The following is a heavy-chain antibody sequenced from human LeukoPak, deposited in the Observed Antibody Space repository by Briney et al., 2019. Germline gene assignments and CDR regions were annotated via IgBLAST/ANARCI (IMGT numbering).Heavy chain of an antibody. J-gene: IGHJ3*02. CDR3: ARESYGVDGAFDI. V-gene: IGHV6-1*01. D-gene: IGHD4-17*01. Sequence: SQTLSLTCALSGDSLSSNSAAWTWITQSPSRGLEWLVRTYYRSRWFTDYAVSVKSRMNISPDTSKNQFSLQLNSVTPEDTAVYFCARESYGVDGAFDIWGQGTMVTVSS. CDR1: GDSLSSNSAA. CDR2: TYYRSRWFT.